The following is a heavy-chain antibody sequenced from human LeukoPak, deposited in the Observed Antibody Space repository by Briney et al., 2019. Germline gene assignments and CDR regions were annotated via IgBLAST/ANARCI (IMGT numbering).Heavy chain of an antibody. Sequence: GGSLRLSCKGSGYSFTSYWIGWVRQMPGKGLEWMGIIYPGDSDTRYSPSFQGQVTISADKSISTAYLQWSSLKASDTAMYYCARHPLAAGCSSTSCYSDYWGQGTLVSVSS. J-gene: IGHJ4*02. CDR1: GYSFTSYW. CDR3: ARHPLAAGCSSTSCYSDY. D-gene: IGHD2-2*02. CDR2: IYPGDSDT. V-gene: IGHV5-51*01.